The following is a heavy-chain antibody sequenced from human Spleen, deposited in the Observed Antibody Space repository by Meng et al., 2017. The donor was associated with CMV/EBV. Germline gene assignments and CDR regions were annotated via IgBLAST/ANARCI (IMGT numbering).Heavy chain of an antibody. Sequence: ASVKVSCKASGYTFTGYYMHWVRQAPGQGLEWIGWINPNSGVTNYAQKFQGRVTMTRDTSISTAYMELSRLRSDDTAVYYCARVLALPTVTTRYYYGMDVWGQGTTVTVSS. CDR1: GYTFTGYY. CDR2: INPNSGVT. J-gene: IGHJ6*02. D-gene: IGHD4-17*01. CDR3: ARVLALPTVTTRYYYGMDV. V-gene: IGHV1-2*02.